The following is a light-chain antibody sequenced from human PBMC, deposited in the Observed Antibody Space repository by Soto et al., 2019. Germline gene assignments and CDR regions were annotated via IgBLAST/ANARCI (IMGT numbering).Light chain of an antibody. CDR3: SSYTTSSTRV. J-gene: IGLJ1*01. CDR1: SSDIGAYDY. V-gene: IGLV2-14*01. CDR2: EVT. Sequence: QSALTQPASVSGSPGQSITISCTGTSSDIGAYDYVSWYQQYPGRVPKLIIHEVTNRPSGVSNRFSGSKSGNTASLTISGLQAEDEADYYCSSYTTSSTRVFGPGTKVTVL.